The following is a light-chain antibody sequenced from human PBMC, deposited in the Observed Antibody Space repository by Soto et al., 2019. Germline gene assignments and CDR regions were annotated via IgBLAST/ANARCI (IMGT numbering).Light chain of an antibody. CDR2: GSY. CDR3: QQGYSIPWT. J-gene: IGKJ1*01. V-gene: IGKV1-39*01. CDR1: QRITTY. Sequence: DIPMPQSPSSLSASVGDRVSITCRASQRITTYLNWDQQKPGKDPKLRIYGSYNLQSGVPPRFSGPGSWTDFTLIISSLQPVDFVPYDCQQGYSIPWTFGQVTNV.